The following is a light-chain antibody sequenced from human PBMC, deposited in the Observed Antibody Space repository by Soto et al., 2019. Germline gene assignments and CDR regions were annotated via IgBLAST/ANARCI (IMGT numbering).Light chain of an antibody. CDR3: QQYNSYPPT. CDR1: QGISSY. Sequence: IQLTQSPSSLSASVGDRVTITCRASQGISSYLAWYQQKPGKAPKLLIYAASTLQSGVPSRFSGSGSGTEFTLTISSLQPDDFATYYCQQYNSYPPTFGQGTRLEIK. V-gene: IGKV1-9*01. J-gene: IGKJ5*01. CDR2: AAS.